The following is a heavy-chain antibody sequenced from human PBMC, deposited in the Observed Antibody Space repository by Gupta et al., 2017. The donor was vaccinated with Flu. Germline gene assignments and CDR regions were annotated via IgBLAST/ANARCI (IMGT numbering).Heavy chain of an antibody. J-gene: IGHJ6*03. D-gene: IGHD6-6*01. CDR2: ISYDGRIK. Sequence: FTFSTYGMHWVRQAPGKGLEWVAVISYDGRIKYYVDSVKGRFTISRDISKNTLYLQMDSLRVEDTAVYYCAKDLEASFNYYYYMDVWGKGTTVTVSS. CDR3: AKDLEASFNYYYYMDV. CDR1: FTFSTYG. V-gene: IGHV3-30*18.